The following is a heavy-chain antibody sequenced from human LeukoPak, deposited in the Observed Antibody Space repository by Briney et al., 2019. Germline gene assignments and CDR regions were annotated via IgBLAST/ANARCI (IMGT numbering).Heavy chain of an antibody. CDR1: GGSISSGSYY. V-gene: IGHV4-61*02. Sequence: SETLSLTCTVSGGSISSGSYYWSWIRQPAGKGLEWIGRIYTSGSTNYNPSLKSRVTMSVDTSKNQFSLKLSSVTAADTAVYYCARESGSYYYYYYMDVWGKGTTVTVSS. J-gene: IGHJ6*03. CDR2: IYTSGST. CDR3: ARESGSYYYYYYMDV. D-gene: IGHD1-26*01.